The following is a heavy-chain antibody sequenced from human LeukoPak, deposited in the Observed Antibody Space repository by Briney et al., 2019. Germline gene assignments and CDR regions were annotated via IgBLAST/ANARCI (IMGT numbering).Heavy chain of an antibody. J-gene: IGHJ4*02. V-gene: IGHV3-23*01. Sequence: GGSLRLSCAASGFTFSSYAMSWVRQAPGKGLEWVSGITGSGGRTYYADSVKGRFTISRDNSKNTLYLQMNSLRAEDTAVYYCAKDSQYYDSSGYSHFDYWGQGTLVTVSS. D-gene: IGHD3-22*01. CDR3: AKDSQYYDSSGYSHFDY. CDR2: ITGSGGRT. CDR1: GFTFSSYA.